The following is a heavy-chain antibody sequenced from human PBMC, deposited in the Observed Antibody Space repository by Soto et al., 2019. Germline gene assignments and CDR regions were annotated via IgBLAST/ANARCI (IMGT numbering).Heavy chain of an antibody. Sequence: QVQLVESGGGVVQPGRSLRLSCAASGFTFSSYGMHWVRQAPGKGLEWVAVISYDGSNKYYADSVKGRFTISRDNSKNTLYLQMNCLRAEDTAVYYCARSPSGVGYLAYFAYWGHGTLVTVSS. CDR2: ISYDGSNK. CDR3: ARSPSGVGYLAYFAY. D-gene: IGHD1-26*01. J-gene: IGHJ4*01. CDR1: GFTFSSYG. V-gene: IGHV3-30*03.